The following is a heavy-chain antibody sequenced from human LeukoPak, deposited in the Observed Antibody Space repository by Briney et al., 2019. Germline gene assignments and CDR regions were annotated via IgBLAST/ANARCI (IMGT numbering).Heavy chain of an antibody. CDR1: GFCSSSYV. Sequence: PRGSLRVSRAASGFCSSSYVVNWVCQAPGKGLEWVSSISSSSSYIYYADSLKGRFTISRDNAKNSLYLQMNSLRAEDTAVYYCARDRITIVYGMDVWGQGTTVTVSS. CDR2: ISSSSSYI. D-gene: IGHD3-3*01. J-gene: IGHJ6*02. V-gene: IGHV3-21*01. CDR3: ARDRITIVYGMDV.